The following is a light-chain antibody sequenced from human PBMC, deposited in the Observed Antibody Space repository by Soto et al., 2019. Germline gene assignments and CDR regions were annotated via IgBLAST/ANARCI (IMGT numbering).Light chain of an antibody. Sequence: EIVMTQSPATLSVSPGERATLSCRASQSVSSNLAWYQQKPGQAPRLLIYGASTRATGIPARFSGSGSGTEFNLTISSLQSEDFAVYYCQQYNNWPPMAFGQGTKVEI. CDR1: QSVSSN. CDR3: QQYNNWPPMA. V-gene: IGKV3-15*01. J-gene: IGKJ1*01. CDR2: GAS.